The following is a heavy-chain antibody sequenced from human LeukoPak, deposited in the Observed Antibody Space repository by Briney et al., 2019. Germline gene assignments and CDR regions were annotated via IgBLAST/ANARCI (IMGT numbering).Heavy chain of an antibody. V-gene: IGHV3-30-3*01. D-gene: IGHD2-21*01. CDR1: GFTFSSYA. J-gene: IGHJ4*02. Sequence: PGGSLRLSCVASGFTFSSYAMHWVRQAPGKGLEWVAVISYDGSNKYYADSVKGRFTISRDNPKNTLYLQMNSLRAEDTAVYYCARDRLWSTTGASDYWGQGTLVTVSS. CDR2: ISYDGSNK. CDR3: ARDRLWSTTGASDY.